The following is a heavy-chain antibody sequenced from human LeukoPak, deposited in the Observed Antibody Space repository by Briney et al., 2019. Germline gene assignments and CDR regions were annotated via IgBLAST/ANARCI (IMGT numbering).Heavy chain of an antibody. CDR3: ARVQSAYCSSSSCYGGYFDY. D-gene: IGHD2-2*01. V-gene: IGHV1-3*01. Sequence: PSASVKVSCKASGYTFTSYAMHWVRQARGQRPEWMGWINAGNGNTKYSQKFQGRVTITRDTSASTAYMELSSLRPEDTAVYYCARVQSAYCSSSSCYGGYFDYWGQGTLVTVSS. CDR2: INAGNGNT. CDR1: GYTFTSYA. J-gene: IGHJ4*02.